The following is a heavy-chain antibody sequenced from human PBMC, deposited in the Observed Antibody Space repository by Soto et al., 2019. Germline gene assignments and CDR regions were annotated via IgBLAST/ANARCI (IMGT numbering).Heavy chain of an antibody. CDR1: GFPFSSYG. CDR2: ISYGGSNK. D-gene: IGHD1-26*01. CDR3: AGGQYYFDY. Sequence: QVQLVESGGGVVQPGRSLRLSCAASGFPFSSYGMHWVRQAPGKGLEWVALISYGGSNKFYADSVKGRFTISRDKSKNTLDLQMSNLRAEDTAVYYCAGGQYYFDYCGQGTVVTVSS. J-gene: IGHJ4*02. V-gene: IGHV3-30*03.